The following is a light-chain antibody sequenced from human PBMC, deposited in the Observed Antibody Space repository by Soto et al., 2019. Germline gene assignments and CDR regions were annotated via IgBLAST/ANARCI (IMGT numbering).Light chain of an antibody. V-gene: IGKV1-5*01. J-gene: IGKJ1*01. CDR2: GAS. CDR3: QHYKAFSPWT. Sequence: GDRVTITCRASQNISTWLAWYQQKPGKAPKSLIYGASSLESGVSSRLSGSGSGTEFTLTINNLQPDDSATYYCQHYKAFSPWTFGQGTKVDIK. CDR1: QNISTW.